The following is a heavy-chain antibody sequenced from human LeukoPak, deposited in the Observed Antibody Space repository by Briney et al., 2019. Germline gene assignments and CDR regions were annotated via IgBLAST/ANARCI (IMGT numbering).Heavy chain of an antibody. J-gene: IGHJ2*01. CDR2: IHYSGNT. CDR3: ARQSCSGGSCYPRSYWYFDL. Sequence: PSETLSLTCIVHGGSLSSYYCRWVRQPPGKVLEWVGYIHYSGNTNYNHNLKSRVTISVDTSKSQVYLKLSCVTAEDTAVYYCARQSCSGGSCYPRSYWYFDLWGRGTLVTVSS. D-gene: IGHD2-15*01. V-gene: IGHV4-59*08. CDR1: GGSLSSYY.